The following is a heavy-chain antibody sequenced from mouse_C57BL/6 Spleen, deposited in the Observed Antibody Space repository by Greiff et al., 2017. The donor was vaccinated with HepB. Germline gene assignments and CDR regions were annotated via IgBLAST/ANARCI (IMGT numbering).Heavy chain of an antibody. V-gene: IGHV1-81*01. D-gene: IGHD3-2*02. CDR3: ARKAATAQVPGFAY. J-gene: IGHJ3*01. CDR1: GYTFTSYG. CDR2: IYPRSGNT. Sequence: VKLMESGAELARPGASVKLSCKASGYTFTSYGISWVKQRTGQGLEWIGEIYPRSGNTYYNEKFKGKATLTADKSSSTAYMELRSLTSEDSAVYFCARKAATAQVPGFAYWGQGTLVTVSA.